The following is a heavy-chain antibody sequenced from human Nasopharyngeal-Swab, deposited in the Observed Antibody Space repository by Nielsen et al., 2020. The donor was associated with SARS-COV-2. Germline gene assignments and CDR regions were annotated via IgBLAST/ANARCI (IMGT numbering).Heavy chain of an antibody. V-gene: IGHV3-7*03. J-gene: IGHJ4*02. CDR3: VRNEI. Sequence: GASLTLFCGGSGFTFSDYWMSWVRQSPEKGLEWVANIKQDGTLKSYVDSVKGRFIISRDNAKNSLDLQMNSLRVEDTAVYYCVRNEIWGKGTLVTV. CDR2: IKQDGTLK. CDR1: GFTFSDYW.